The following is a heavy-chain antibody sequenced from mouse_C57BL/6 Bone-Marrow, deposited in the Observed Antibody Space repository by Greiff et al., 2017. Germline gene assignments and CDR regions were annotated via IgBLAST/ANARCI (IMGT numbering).Heavy chain of an antibody. CDR2: IFPGSGST. CDR1: GYTFTDYY. V-gene: IGHV1-75*01. D-gene: IGHD2-2*01. CDR3: ARDGYDKFAY. J-gene: IGHJ3*01. Sequence: QVHVKQSGPELVKPGASVKISCKASGYTFTDYYINWVKQRPGQGLEWIGRIFPGSGSTYYNEKFKGKATLTVDKSSSTAYMLLSSLTSEASAGYFCARDGYDKFAYWGQGTLVTVSA.